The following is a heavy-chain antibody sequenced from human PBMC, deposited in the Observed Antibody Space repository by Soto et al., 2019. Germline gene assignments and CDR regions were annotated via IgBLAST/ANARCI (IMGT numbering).Heavy chain of an antibody. D-gene: IGHD6-19*01. J-gene: IGHJ4*02. CDR3: ARLPSGWYMHERDY. CDR2: ISAYNGNT. CDR1: GYTFTSYG. Sequence: QVQLVQSGAEVKKPGASVKVSCKASGYTFTSYGISWVRQAPGQGLEWMGWISAYNGNTNYAQKLQGSVTMPTDTSKSTAYMELRSLRSDDTAVYYCARLPSGWYMHERDYWGQGTLVTVSS. V-gene: IGHV1-18*01.